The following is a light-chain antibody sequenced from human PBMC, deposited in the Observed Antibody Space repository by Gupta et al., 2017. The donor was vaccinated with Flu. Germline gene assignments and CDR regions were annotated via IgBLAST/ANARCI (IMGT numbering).Light chain of an antibody. Sequence: QSALTQPASMSGSPGQSITISCTGTSSDIGNYNYVFWYQQHPGKTPKVMIYEVTYRPSGVSSRFSGSKSGNTASLTISGLQAEDEADYYCTSYTTSTTWVFGGGTKLTVL. J-gene: IGLJ3*02. CDR2: EVT. V-gene: IGLV2-14*01. CDR1: SSDIGNYNY. CDR3: TSYTTSTTWV.